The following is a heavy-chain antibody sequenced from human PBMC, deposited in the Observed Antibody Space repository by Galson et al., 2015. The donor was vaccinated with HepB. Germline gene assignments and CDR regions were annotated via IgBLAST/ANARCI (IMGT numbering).Heavy chain of an antibody. Sequence: SLRLSCAASGFTFSDYYMTWIRQAPGKGLEWVSYISRSGVTIYYADSVKGRFTISRDNAKNSLYLQMNSLRAEDTAVYYCARAGDFVELPAAISFYMDVWGKGTTVTVSS. J-gene: IGHJ6*03. V-gene: IGHV3-11*01. CDR2: ISRSGVTI. CDR1: GFTFSDYY. CDR3: ARAGDFVELPAAISFYMDV. D-gene: IGHD2-2*01.